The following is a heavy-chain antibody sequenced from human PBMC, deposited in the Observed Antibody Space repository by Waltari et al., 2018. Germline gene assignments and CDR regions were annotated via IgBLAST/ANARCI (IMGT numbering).Heavy chain of an antibody. D-gene: IGHD2-15*01. CDR1: GDSMTRNSW. J-gene: IGHJ4*02. V-gene: IGHV4-4*02. Sequence: QVQLQESGPGLVKPSGTLSLNCAVSGDSMTRNSWSNWVRQSPGKGLEWIGQIHRSGRTNTNPSLESRVTVSMDASNLRFSLRLTSATAADTAIYYCARDRGGGLFLDSWGQGTLVTVSP. CDR2: IHRSGRT. CDR3: ARDRGGGLFLDS.